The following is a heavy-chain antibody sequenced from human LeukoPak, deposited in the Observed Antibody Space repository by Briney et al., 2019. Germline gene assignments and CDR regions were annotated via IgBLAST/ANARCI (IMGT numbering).Heavy chain of an antibody. J-gene: IGHJ4*02. CDR3: AKAAYSSGRAPFFDY. CDR1: GFTFRNYG. D-gene: IGHD6-19*01. V-gene: IGHV3-23*01. Sequence: GGSLRLSCAASGFTFRNYGMSWVRQAPGKGLEWVSGISGSGGSTYYADSVKGRFTISRDNSKNTLYLQMNSLRAEDTAVYYCAKAAYSSGRAPFFDYWGQGTLVTVSS. CDR2: ISGSGGST.